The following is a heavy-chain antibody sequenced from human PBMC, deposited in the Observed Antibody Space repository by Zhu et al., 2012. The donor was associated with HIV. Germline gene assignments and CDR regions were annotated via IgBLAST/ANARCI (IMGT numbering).Heavy chain of an antibody. Sequence: QVQLQESGPGLVKPSETLSLTCTVSGGSISSSNYYWGWIRQPPEKGLEWIGSFYYSGSTYYNPSLKSRVTISVDTSKNQFSLKLTSVSAADTAVYYCALGDGGYFDIWGQGTMVTVSS. CDR2: FYYSGST. CDR3: ALGDGGYFDI. CDR1: GGSISSSNYY. V-gene: IGHV4-39*07. J-gene: IGHJ3*02. D-gene: IGHD2-21*01.